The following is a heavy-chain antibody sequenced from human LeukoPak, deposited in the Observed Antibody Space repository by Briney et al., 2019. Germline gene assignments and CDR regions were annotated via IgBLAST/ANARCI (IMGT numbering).Heavy chain of an antibody. CDR2: VWHDGSNK. Sequence: GGSLRLSCAASGFTFSNAWMSWVRQAPGKGLEWVAVVWHDGSNKYYADSVNGRFTISRDNSKNTVYLQMNSLRAEDTAVYYCARGSEFYYGAGSHSMDCWGQGTLVTVSS. V-gene: IGHV3-33*08. CDR3: ARGSEFYYGAGSHSMDC. D-gene: IGHD3-10*01. CDR1: GFTFSNAW. J-gene: IGHJ4*02.